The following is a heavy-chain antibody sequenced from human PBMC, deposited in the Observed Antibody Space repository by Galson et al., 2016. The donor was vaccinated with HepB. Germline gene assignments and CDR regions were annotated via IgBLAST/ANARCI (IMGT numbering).Heavy chain of an antibody. D-gene: IGHD3-22*01. CDR1: C. V-gene: IGHV4-39*01. CDR3: ARLSDYYESSGYDYPGTLDS. CDR2: VYYSGST. J-gene: IGHJ4*02. Sequence: CWGWIRQPPGKGLEWIGSVYYSGSTYYNPSLKSRVTISVDTSKNQFSLKVTSVTAADTAVYYCARLSDYYESSGYDYPGTLDSWGQGTLVTVSS.